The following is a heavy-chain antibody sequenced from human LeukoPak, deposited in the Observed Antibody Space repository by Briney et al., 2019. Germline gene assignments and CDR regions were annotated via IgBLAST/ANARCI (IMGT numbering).Heavy chain of an antibody. D-gene: IGHD6-19*01. CDR3: ARVRSSGWSSTPDAFDI. Sequence: GGSLTLSCAVSGFTFSSYSMNWLRQAPGKGLEGVSSICRSSRYIYYADSVKGRFTLSRNNAKNFLYLKMNSLRAEDTAVYYCARVRSSGWSSTPDAFDIWGQGTMVTVSS. CDR1: GFTFSSYS. V-gene: IGHV3-21*01. J-gene: IGHJ3*02. CDR2: ICRSSRYI.